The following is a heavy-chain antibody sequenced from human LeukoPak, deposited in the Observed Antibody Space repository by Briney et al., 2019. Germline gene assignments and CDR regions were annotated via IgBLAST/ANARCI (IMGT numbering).Heavy chain of an antibody. CDR2: IYTSGST. D-gene: IGHD3-9*01. CDR3: ARGVTYYDILTAYYSGTDNAFDI. V-gene: IGHV4-61*02. J-gene: IGHJ3*02. CDR1: GGSISSGSYY. Sequence: SETLSLTCTVSGGSISSGSYYWSWIRQPAGKGLEWIGRIYTSGSTNYSPSLKSRVTISVDTSKNQFSLKLSSVTAADTAVYYCARGVTYYDILTAYYSGTDNAFDIWGQGTMVTVSS.